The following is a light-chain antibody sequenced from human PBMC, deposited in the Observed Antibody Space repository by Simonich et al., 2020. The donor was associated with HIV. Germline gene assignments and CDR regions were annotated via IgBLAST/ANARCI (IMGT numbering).Light chain of an antibody. Sequence: QSALTQPASVSGSPGQSITISCTGTSSDVGSYNLVSWYQQHPGKATKLMIYEGSKRPSGVSNRFSGSMSGNTASLTISGLQAEDEADYYCCSYAGSSSFWVFGGGTKLTVL. CDR2: EGS. J-gene: IGLJ3*02. V-gene: IGLV2-23*01. CDR3: CSYAGSSSFWV. CDR1: SSDVGSYNL.